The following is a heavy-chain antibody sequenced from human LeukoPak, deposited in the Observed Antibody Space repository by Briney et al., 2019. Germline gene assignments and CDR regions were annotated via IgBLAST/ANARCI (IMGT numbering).Heavy chain of an antibody. Sequence: GASVKVSCKASGGTFSSYAISWVRQAPGRGLEWMGRIIPILGIANYAQKFQGRVTVTADKSTSTAYMELSSLRSEDTAVYYCARPIVGATTWDLDYWGQGTLVTVSS. CDR2: IIPILGIA. V-gene: IGHV1-69*04. CDR3: ARPIVGATTWDLDY. CDR1: GGTFSSYA. J-gene: IGHJ4*02. D-gene: IGHD1-26*01.